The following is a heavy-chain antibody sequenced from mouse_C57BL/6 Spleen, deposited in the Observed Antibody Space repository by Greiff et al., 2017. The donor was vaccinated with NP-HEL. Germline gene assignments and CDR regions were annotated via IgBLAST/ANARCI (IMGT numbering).Heavy chain of an antibody. Sequence: EVKLVESEGGLVQPGSSMKLPCTASGFTFSDYYMAWVRQVPEKGLEWVANINYDGSSTYYLDSLKSRFIISRDNAKNILYLQMSSLKSEDTATYYCAREGGYDYDRAMDYWGQGTSVTVSS. V-gene: IGHV5-16*01. D-gene: IGHD2-4*01. CDR2: INYDGSST. J-gene: IGHJ4*01. CDR3: AREGGYDYDRAMDY. CDR1: GFTFSDYY.